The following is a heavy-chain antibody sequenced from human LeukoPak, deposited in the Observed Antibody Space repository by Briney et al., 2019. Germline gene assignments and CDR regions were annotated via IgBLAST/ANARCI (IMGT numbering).Heavy chain of an antibody. J-gene: IGHJ3*02. D-gene: IGHD3-3*01. Sequence: SETLSLTCAVYGGSFSGYYWSWIRQPPGKGLEWIGEINHSGSTNYNPSLKSRVTISVDTSKNQFSLKLSSVTAADTAVYYCGRGGRIAIFGVVIPDAFDIWGQGTMVTVSS. CDR2: INHSGST. V-gene: IGHV4-34*01. CDR3: GRGGRIAIFGVVIPDAFDI. CDR1: GGSFSGYY.